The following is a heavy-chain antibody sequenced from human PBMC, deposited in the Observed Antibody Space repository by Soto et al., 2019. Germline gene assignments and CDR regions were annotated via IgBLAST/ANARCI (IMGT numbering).Heavy chain of an antibody. D-gene: IGHD1-26*01. J-gene: IGHJ3*02. CDR3: ARGGGDSGSYPLDAFDI. V-gene: IGHV3-33*01. Sequence: ESGGGVVQPGRSLRLSCAASGFTFSSYGMHWVRQAPGKGLEWVAVIWYDGSNKYYADSVKGRFTISRDNSKNTLYLQMNSLRAEDTAVYYCARGGGDSGSYPLDAFDIWGQGTMVTVSS. CDR1: GFTFSSYG. CDR2: IWYDGSNK.